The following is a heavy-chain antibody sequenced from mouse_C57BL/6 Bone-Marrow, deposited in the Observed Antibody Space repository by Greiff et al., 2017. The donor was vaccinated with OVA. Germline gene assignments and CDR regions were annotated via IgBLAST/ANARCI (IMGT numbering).Heavy chain of an antibody. V-gene: IGHV1-69*01. CDR2: IDPSDSYT. J-gene: IGHJ4*01. D-gene: IGHD2-1*01. Sequence: VQLQQSGAELVMPGASVKLSCKASGYTFTSYWMHWVKQRPGQGLEWIGEIDPSDSYTNYNQKFKGKSTLTVDKSSSTAYMQLSSLTSEDSAVYYCAIYYVSMDYWGQGTSVTVSS. CDR1: GYTFTSYW. CDR3: AIYYVSMDY.